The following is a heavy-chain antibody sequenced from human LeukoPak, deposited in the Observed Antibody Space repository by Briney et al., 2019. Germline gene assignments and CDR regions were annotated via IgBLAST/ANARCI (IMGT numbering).Heavy chain of an antibody. CDR3: ARGEAATGTPIGY. J-gene: IGHJ4*02. D-gene: IGHD6-13*01. CDR1: GFTFSSYW. Sequence: GGSLRLSCAASGFTFSSYWMHWVRQAPGKGLVWVSRINSDGSSTSYADSVKGRFTISRDNAKNTLYLQMESLRAEDTAVYYCARGEAATGTPIGYWGQGTLVTVSP. V-gene: IGHV3-74*01. CDR2: INSDGSST.